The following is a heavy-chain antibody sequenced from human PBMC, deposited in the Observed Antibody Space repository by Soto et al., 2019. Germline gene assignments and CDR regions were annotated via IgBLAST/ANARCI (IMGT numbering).Heavy chain of an antibody. V-gene: IGHV3-33*01. CDR2: IWYDGSNK. CDR3: ARSTSTIPLGGYGMDV. CDR1: GFTFSSYG. D-gene: IGHD3-3*01. J-gene: IGHJ6*02. Sequence: QVQLVESGGGVVQPGRSLRLSCAASGFTFSSYGMHWVRQAPGKGLEWVAVIWYDGSNKYYADSVKGRFTISRDNSKNTLYLQMNSLRAEDTAVYYCARSTSTIPLGGYGMDVWGQGTPVTVSS.